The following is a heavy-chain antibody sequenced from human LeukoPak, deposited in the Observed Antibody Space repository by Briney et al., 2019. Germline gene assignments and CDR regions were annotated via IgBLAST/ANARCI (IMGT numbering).Heavy chain of an antibody. J-gene: IGHJ3*02. Sequence: GGSLRLSCAASGFSFSAYPMGWVRQAPGKGLQWLSGISASGDVTFHADRVKGRFAISRDNSKNTLYLQMIGLSAGDTAEYYCAKSLFTSATGTGRAFHIWGQGTMVTVSS. CDR2: ISASGDVT. CDR1: GFSFSAYP. V-gene: IGHV3-23*01. D-gene: IGHD1-1*01. CDR3: AKSLFTSATGTGRAFHI.